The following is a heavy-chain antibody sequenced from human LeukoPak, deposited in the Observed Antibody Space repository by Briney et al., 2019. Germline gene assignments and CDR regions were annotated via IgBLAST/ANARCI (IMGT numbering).Heavy chain of an antibody. CDR3: ARVRSMIGDFDY. D-gene: IGHD3-16*01. CDR2: ISSSSSYI. V-gene: IGHV3-21*01. CDR1: GFTFSSYS. J-gene: IGHJ4*02. Sequence: GGSLRLSCAASGFTFSSYSMTWVRQAPGKGLEWVSSISSSSSYIYYADSVKGRFTISRDNAKNSLYLQMNSLRAEDTAVYYCARVRSMIGDFDYWGQGTLVTVSS.